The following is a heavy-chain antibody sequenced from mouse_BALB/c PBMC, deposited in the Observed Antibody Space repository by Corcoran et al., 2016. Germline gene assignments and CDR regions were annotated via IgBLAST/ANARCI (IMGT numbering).Heavy chain of an antibody. J-gene: IGHJ3*01. V-gene: IGHV9-3-1*01. CDR1: GYTVTNYG. CDR3: ARTGLAY. D-gene: IGHD4-1*01. Sequence: QIPLVQSGPELKKPGEPVTISCKASGYTVTNYGMTWVKQAPRKGLKWMGWINTYTGETTYADDFKGRFAFYLETSASTAYLHINYLKHEDSDTYFCARTGLAYWGQGTLSTVS. CDR2: INTYTGET.